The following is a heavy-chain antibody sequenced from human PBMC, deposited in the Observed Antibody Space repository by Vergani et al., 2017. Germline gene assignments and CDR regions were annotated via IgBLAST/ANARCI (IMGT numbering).Heavy chain of an antibody. V-gene: IGHV4-34*01. CDR1: GGSFSGYY. CDR2: INHSGST. CDR3: ARDPSAAGFDAFDI. J-gene: IGHJ3*02. Sequence: QVQLQQWGAGLLKPSETLSLTCAVYGGSFSGYYWSWIRQPPGKGLEWIGEINHSGSTNYNPSLKSRVTISVDTSKNQFSLKLSSVTAADTAVYYCARDPSAAGFDAFDIWGQGTMVTVSS. D-gene: IGHD3-10*01.